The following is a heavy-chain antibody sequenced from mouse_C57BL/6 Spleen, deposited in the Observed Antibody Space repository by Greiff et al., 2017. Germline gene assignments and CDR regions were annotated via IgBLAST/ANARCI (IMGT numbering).Heavy chain of an antibody. J-gene: IGHJ4*01. CDR1: GYTFTSYW. D-gene: IGHD2-4*01. CDR2: IYPGSGST. V-gene: IGHV1-55*01. Sequence: QVQLQQPGAELVKPGASVKMSCKASGYTFTSYWITWVKQRPGKGLEWIGDIYPGSGSTNYSEKFKSKATLTVDTSASTAYMQLSSLTSEDSAVYYCARGDYDEDYYVMDYWGQGTSVTVSS. CDR3: ARGDYDEDYYVMDY.